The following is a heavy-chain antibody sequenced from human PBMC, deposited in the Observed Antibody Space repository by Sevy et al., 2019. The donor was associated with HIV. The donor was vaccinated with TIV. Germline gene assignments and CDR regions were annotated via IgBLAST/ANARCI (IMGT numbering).Heavy chain of an antibody. D-gene: IGHD6-13*01. CDR3: AREAGSSSFXY. Sequence: GGSLRLSCAXXXXTVTSXYMSWVRQGPGKGLEWVSGFYNGDSTQYADSVKGRFTISRDKSNNTLYLQMDSLRAEDTAVYYCAREAGSSSFXYWGQGTLVTVSS. CDR2: FYNGDST. V-gene: IGHV3-53*01. CDR1: XXTVTSXY. J-gene: IGHJ4*02.